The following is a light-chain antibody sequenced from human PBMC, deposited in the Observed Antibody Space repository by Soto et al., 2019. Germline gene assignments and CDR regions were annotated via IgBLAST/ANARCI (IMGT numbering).Light chain of an antibody. J-gene: IGKJ5*01. CDR3: QQYNNWPPIT. CDR2: GAS. V-gene: IGKV3-15*01. CDR1: QSVSSSY. Sequence: EIALTQSPGTLSLSPGERATLSCTTIQSVSSSYLAWYQQKPGQAPRLLIYGASTRATGIPARFSGSGSGTEFTLTISSLQSEDFAVYFCQQYNNWPPITFGQGTRLEIK.